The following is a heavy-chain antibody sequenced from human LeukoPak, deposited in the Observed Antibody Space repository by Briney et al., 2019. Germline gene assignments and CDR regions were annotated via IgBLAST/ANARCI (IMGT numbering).Heavy chain of an antibody. J-gene: IGHJ4*02. CDR3: ARLGLTGYYYDSSEEDY. V-gene: IGHV4-39*01. D-gene: IGHD3-22*01. Sequence: SETLSLTCTVSGGSVSNGSYYWGWIRQPPGKGLEWIGSIYHSGSTYYNPSLKSRVTISVDTSKNQFSLKLSSVTAADTAVYYCARLGLTGYYYDSSEEDYWGQGTLVTVSS. CDR1: GGSVSNGSYY. CDR2: IYHSGST.